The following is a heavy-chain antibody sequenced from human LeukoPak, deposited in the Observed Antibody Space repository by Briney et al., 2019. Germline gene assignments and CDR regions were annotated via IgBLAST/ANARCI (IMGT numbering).Heavy chain of an antibody. D-gene: IGHD2-2*01. CDR2: ISYDGSNK. CDR3: ARELAGGCFPSSTSCGNWFDP. Sequence: PGRSLRLSCAASGFTFNNYGIHWVRQAPGKGLEWVAVISYDGSNKYYADSVKGRFTISRDNSKNTLYLQMNSLRAEDTAVYYCARELAGGCFPSSTSCGNWFDPWGQGTLVTVSS. CDR1: GFTFNNYG. J-gene: IGHJ5*02. V-gene: IGHV3-30*03.